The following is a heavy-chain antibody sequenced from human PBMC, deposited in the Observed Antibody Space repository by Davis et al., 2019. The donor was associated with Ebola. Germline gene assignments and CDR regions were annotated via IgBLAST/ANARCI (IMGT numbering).Heavy chain of an antibody. CDR1: GGTFSSYA. D-gene: IGHD2-21*02. CDR2: IIPIFGTA. J-gene: IGHJ5*02. CDR3: ARGGGSIVVVTAGNWFDP. Sequence: SVKVSCKASGGTFSSYAISWVRQAPGQGLEWMGGIIPIFGTANYAQKFQGRVTITADESTSTAYMELSSLRSEDTAVYYCARGGGSIVVVTAGNWFDPWGQGTLVTVSS. V-gene: IGHV1-69*13.